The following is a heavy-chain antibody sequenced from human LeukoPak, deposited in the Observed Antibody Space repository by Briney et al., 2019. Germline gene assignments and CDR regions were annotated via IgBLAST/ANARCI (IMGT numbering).Heavy chain of an antibody. CDR3: ARDWYGAGGYGGNSDGMDV. CDR2: ISYDGSNK. Sequence: GGSLRLSCAASGFTFSSYAMHWVRQAPGKGLEWVAVISYDGSNKYYADSVKGRFTISRDNSKNTLYLQMNSLRAEDTAVYYCARDWYGAGGYGGNSDGMDVWGQGTTVTVSS. D-gene: IGHD4-23*01. CDR1: GFTFSSYA. J-gene: IGHJ6*02. V-gene: IGHV3-30-3*01.